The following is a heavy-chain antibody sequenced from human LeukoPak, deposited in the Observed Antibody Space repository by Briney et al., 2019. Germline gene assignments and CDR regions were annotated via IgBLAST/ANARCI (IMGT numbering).Heavy chain of an antibody. D-gene: IGHD3-9*01. CDR1: GFTFSSYA. J-gene: IGHJ6*03. CDR2: ISGSGGST. Sequence: PGGSLRLSCAASGFTFSSYAMSWVRQAPGKGLEWVSAISGSGGSTYYADSVKGRFTISRDNSKNTLYLQMNSLRAEDTAVYYCAREGEVLRYFDRLESRYYYYYMDVWGKGTTVTVSS. CDR3: AREGEVLRYFDRLESRYYYYYMDV. V-gene: IGHV3-23*01.